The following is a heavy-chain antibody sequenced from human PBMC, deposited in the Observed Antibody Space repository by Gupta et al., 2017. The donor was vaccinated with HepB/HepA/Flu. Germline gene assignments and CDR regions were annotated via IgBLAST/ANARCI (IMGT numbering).Heavy chain of an antibody. J-gene: IGHJ6*02. D-gene: IGHD6-19*01. CDR2: IIPTLGST. Sequence: QVQLVQSGAEVKKPGASVKVSCKASGGTFGSYGINWVRQAPGQGLEWMGRIIPTLGSTNYAQRFEGRVTFTADKSTNTAYMELTSLTSEDTALDYCARSFSSGWYSRDVWGQGTTVTVSS. CDR3: ARSFSSGWYSRDV. V-gene: IGHV1-69*04. CDR1: GGTFGSYG.